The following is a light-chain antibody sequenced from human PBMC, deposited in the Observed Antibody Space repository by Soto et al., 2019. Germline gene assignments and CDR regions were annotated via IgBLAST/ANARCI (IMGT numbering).Light chain of an antibody. CDR2: KAS. CDR3: QQYNSYPWT. CDR1: QSISSW. V-gene: IGKV1-5*03. Sequence: DIQMTQSPSTLSASVGDRVTITCRASQSISSWLAWYQQKPGKAPKLLIYKASSLESRVPSRFSGSGSGTEFTLTISSLQPDDFETYYRQQYNSYPWTFGQGTKVEIK. J-gene: IGKJ1*01.